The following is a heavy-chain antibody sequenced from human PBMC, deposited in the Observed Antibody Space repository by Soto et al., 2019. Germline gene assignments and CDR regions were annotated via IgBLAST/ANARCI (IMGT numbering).Heavy chain of an antibody. CDR3: AREDGIAAARGYYGMDV. D-gene: IGHD6-13*01. CDR2: IKQDGSEK. CDR1: GFTFSSYW. J-gene: IGHJ6*02. V-gene: IGHV3-7*01. Sequence: SLRLSCAASGFTFSSYWMSWVRQAPGKGLEWVANIKQDGSEKYYVDSVKGRFTISRDNAKNSLYLQMNSLRAEDTAVYYCAREDGIAAARGYYGMDVWGQGTTVTVSS.